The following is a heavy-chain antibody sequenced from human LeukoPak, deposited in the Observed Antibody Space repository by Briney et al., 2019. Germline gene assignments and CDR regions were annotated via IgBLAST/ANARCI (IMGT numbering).Heavy chain of an antibody. CDR3: ARRTYNDWFDP. CDR1: GFTFSSYW. Sequence: GGSLRLSCAASGFTFSSYWTSWVRQAPGKGLEWVANIKQDGSEKYYVDSVKGRFTISRDNAKNSLYLQMNSLRAEDTAVYYCARRTYNDWFDPWGQGTLVTVSS. CDR2: IKQDGSEK. D-gene: IGHD1-14*01. J-gene: IGHJ5*02. V-gene: IGHV3-7*01.